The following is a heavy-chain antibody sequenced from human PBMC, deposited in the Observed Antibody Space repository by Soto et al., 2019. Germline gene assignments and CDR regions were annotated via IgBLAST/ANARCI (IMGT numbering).Heavy chain of an antibody. CDR2: ISSSSSTI. CDR1: GFTFTSYS. CDR3: ASEWYYDSSVTGAFDI. J-gene: IGHJ3*02. V-gene: IGHV3-48*02. D-gene: IGHD3-22*01. Sequence: RRASPASGFTFTSYSMNWVHQAPGKGLEWVSYISSSSSTIYYANSVNGRFTISRDNANNSLYLQMHSLRDDDTAAYYCASEWYYDSSVTGAFDIWGQGTMVTVSS.